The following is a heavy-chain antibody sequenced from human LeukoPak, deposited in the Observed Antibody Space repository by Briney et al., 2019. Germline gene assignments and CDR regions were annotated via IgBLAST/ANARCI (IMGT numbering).Heavy chain of an antibody. V-gene: IGHV4-30-4*01. CDR3: ARVDCTTTSCYDWRGWFDP. CDR1: GASITRGDY. CDR2: TFHTGGS. Sequence: SETLSLTCTVSGASITRGDYWSWVRQPPGKGPEWIGHTFHTGGSDYNPSLKSRVTISVDTTKNQFSLKLKSVTAADTAVYYCARVDCTTTSCYDWRGWFDPWGQGTLVTVSS. D-gene: IGHD2-2*01. J-gene: IGHJ5*02.